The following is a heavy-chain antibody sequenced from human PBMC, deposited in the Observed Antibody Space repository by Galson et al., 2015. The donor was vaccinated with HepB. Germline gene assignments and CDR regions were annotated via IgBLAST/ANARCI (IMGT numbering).Heavy chain of an antibody. CDR1: GGTFSSYT. J-gene: IGHJ4*02. D-gene: IGHD3-10*01. V-gene: IGHV1-69*04. CDR3: ARDKGFGELLYYYFDY. CDR2: IIPILGIA. Sequence: SVKVSCKASGGTFSSYTISWVRQAPGQGLERMGRIIPILGIANYAQKFQGRVTITADKSTSTAYMELSSLRSEDTAVYYCARDKGFGELLYYYFDYWGQGTLVTVSS.